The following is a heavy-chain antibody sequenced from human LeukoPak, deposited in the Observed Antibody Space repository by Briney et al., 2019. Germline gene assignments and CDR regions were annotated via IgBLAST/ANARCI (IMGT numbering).Heavy chain of an antibody. D-gene: IGHD6-13*01. CDR1: GFTFSSYA. V-gene: IGHV3-30*04. J-gene: IGHJ6*03. CDR2: ISYDGGNK. CDR3: VLDSSSWYYVYYYYYMDV. Sequence: GGSLRLSCAASGFTFSSYAMHWVRQAPGKGLEWVAVISYDGGNKYYADSVKGRFTISRDNSKNTLYLQMNSLRAEDTAVYYCVLDSSSWYYVYYYYYMDVWGKGTTVTVSS.